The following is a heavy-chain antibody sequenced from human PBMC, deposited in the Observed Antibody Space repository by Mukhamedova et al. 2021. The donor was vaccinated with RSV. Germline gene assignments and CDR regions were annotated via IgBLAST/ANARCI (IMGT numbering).Heavy chain of an antibody. CDR2: IYGSGST. D-gene: IGHD1-26*01. CDR3: AIDSSHLVS. Sequence: QPAGKGLEWIGRIYGSGSTNYNPSLESLVTMSVDTSKNQLSLNLRSVTAAATAVYYCAIDSSHLVSWGHGTLSTVSS. J-gene: IGHJ5*01. V-gene: IGHV4-4*07.